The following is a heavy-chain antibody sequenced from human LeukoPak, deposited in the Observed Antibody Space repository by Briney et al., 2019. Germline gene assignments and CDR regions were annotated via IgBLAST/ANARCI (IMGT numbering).Heavy chain of an antibody. CDR2: INPNIGGT. CDR1: GYTFTGYY. J-gene: IGHJ4*02. Sequence: GASVKVSCKASGYTFTGYYMHWVRQAPGQGLEWMGWINPNIGGTNYAQKFQGRVTMTRDTSISTAYMELSRLRSDDTAVYYCARAGIHDYTCDYWGQGTLVTVSS. V-gene: IGHV1-2*02. CDR3: ARAGIHDYTCDY. D-gene: IGHD4-11*01.